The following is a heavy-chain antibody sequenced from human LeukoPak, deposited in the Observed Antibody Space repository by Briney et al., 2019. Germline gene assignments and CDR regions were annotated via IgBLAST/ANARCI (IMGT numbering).Heavy chain of an antibody. CDR2: ISYSGST. CDR3: ARALNYYDSSGWHHGGFDF. V-gene: IGHV4-61*01. CDR1: GGSVSSDSYF. J-gene: IGHJ4*02. D-gene: IGHD3-22*01. Sequence: SETLSLTCSVSGGSVSSDSYFWSWIRQPPGKGLEWIGYISYSGSTNYNPSLKSRVTISVDTSKNKFSLKLSSVTAADTAVYYCARALNYYDSSGWHHGGFDFWGQGTLVTVSS.